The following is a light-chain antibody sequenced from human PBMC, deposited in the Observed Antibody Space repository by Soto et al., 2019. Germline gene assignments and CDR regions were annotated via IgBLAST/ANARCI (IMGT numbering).Light chain of an antibody. V-gene: IGKV1-39*01. CDR1: QSIGKH. J-gene: IGKJ5*01. CDR3: QQGYTSAIT. CDR2: AAS. Sequence: DTKMDQSRSSLSATGGESSTSSCPASQSIGKHLNWYQQKPGKAPKFLIYAASNLQSGVPSRFSGSGSGTDFTLAVNSLQPEDFATYSRQQGYTSAITFGQGTRLEIK.